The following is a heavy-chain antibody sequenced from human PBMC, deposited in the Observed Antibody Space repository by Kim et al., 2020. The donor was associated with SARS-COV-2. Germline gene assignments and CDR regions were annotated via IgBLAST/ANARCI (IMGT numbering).Heavy chain of an antibody. J-gene: IGHJ4*02. CDR2: IYYSGST. CDR1: GGSISSYY. D-gene: IGHD5-12*01. Sequence: SETLSLTCTVSGGSISSYYWSWIRQPPGKGLEWIGYIYYSGSTNYNPSLKSRVTISVDTSKNQFSLKLSSVTAADTAVYYCAREDGYNRRFDYWGQGTLVTVSS. CDR3: AREDGYNRRFDY. V-gene: IGHV4-59*08.